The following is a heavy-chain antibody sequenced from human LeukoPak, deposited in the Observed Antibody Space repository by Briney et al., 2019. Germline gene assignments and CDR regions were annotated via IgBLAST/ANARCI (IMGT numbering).Heavy chain of an antibody. V-gene: IGHV3-30-3*01. Sequence: RGSLRLSCAASGFTFSSYAMHWVRQAPGKGLEWVAVISYDGSNKYYADSVKGRFTISRDNSKNTLYLQMNSLRAEDTAVYYCARCFYSSGWYTVGAYYYYGMDVWGQGTTVTVSS. CDR1: GFTFSSYA. J-gene: IGHJ6*02. CDR2: ISYDGSNK. CDR3: ARCFYSSGWYTVGAYYYYGMDV. D-gene: IGHD6-19*01.